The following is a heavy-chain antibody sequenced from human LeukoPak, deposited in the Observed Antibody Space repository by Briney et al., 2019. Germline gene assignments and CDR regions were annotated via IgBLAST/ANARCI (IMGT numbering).Heavy chain of an antibody. CDR1: GFTFSNYA. J-gene: IGHJ4*02. V-gene: IGHV3-23*01. D-gene: IGHD6-19*01. Sequence: GGSLRLSCAASGFTFSNYAMRWVRQAPGKGLEWVSGISGSGDSTYHADSVKGRFTISRDNSKNTLYLQMNSLRAEDTAVYYCARRSGIAVAGAFDYWGQGTLVTVSS. CDR2: ISGSGDST. CDR3: ARRSGIAVAGAFDY.